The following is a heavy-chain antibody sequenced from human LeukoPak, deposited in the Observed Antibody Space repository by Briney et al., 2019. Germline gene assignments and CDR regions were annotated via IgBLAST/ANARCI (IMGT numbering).Heavy chain of an antibody. Sequence: ASVKVSCKASGYTFTSYGISWVRQAPGQGLEWMGWISAYNGNTNYAQTLQGRVTMTTDTSTSTAYMELRSLRSDDTAVYYCARDTDSSGYYYADYWGQGTLVTVSS. CDR1: GYTFTSYG. CDR3: ARDTDSSGYYYADY. J-gene: IGHJ4*02. CDR2: ISAYNGNT. V-gene: IGHV1-18*01. D-gene: IGHD3-22*01.